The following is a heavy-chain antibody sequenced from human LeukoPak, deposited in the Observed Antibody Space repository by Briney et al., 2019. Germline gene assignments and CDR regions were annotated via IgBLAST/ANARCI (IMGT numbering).Heavy chain of an antibody. Sequence: PGGSLRLSCAASGFTFSSYSMNWVRQAPGKGLEWVSYISSSSSTIYYADSVKGRFTISRDNSKNMVYLQMNSLRAEDTAVYYCARTYYYQYMDVWGKGTRVTVSS. CDR2: ISSSSSTI. J-gene: IGHJ6*03. V-gene: IGHV3-48*01. CDR1: GFTFSSYS. CDR3: ARTYYYQYMDV.